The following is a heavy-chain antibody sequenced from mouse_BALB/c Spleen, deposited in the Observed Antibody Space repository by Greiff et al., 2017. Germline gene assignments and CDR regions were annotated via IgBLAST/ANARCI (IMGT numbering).Heavy chain of an antibody. V-gene: IGHV1-87*01. CDR2: IYPGDGDT. Sequence: QVQLQQSGAELARPGASVKLSCKASGYTFTSYWMQWVKQRPGQGLEWIGAIYPGDGDTRYTQKFKGKATLTADKSSSTAYMQLSSLASEDSAVYYCAYDYVFAYWGQGTLVTVSA. CDR1: GYTFTSYW. J-gene: IGHJ3*01. D-gene: IGHD2-4*01. CDR3: AYDYVFAY.